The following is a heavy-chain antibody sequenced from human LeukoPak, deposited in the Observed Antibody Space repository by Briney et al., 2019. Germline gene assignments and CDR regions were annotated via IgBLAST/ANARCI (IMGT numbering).Heavy chain of an antibody. CDR3: ARPTMFRGVIDY. J-gene: IGHJ4*02. CDR2: IYYSGST. V-gene: IGHV4-39*01. D-gene: IGHD3-10*01. CDR1: GGSISGSSYY. Sequence: SETLSLTCTVSGGSISGSSYYWGWIRQPPGKGLEWIGSIYYSGSTYYNPSLKSRVTISVDTSKNQFSLKLSSVTAADTAVYYCARPTMFRGVIDYWGQGTLVTVSS.